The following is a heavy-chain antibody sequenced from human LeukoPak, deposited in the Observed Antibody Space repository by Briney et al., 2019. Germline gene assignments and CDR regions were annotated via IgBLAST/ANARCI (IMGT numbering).Heavy chain of an antibody. CDR1: GFTVSSFW. V-gene: IGHV3-74*01. Sequence: GGSLRLSCAASGFTVSSFWMHWVRQAPGQGLVWVSRINSDGTSTNYADSVEGRLTISRDNTKNTLYLQMNSLTVEDTAVYYCARETWSRGGDAFDIWGRGTMVTVSS. CDR2: INSDGTST. J-gene: IGHJ3*02. CDR3: ARETWSRGGDAFDI. D-gene: IGHD3-10*01.